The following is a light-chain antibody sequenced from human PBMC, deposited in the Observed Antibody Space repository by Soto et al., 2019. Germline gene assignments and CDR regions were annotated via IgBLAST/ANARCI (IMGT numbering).Light chain of an antibody. CDR1: QSVSGN. CDR2: GAS. Sequence: EIVMTQSPATLSVSPGERATLSCRASQSVSGNLAWYQQKPGQPPRLLIYGASTRATGIPARFSGSGSGTAFTLTLSSLQSEDFAVYYCQQYNNWTLTFGGGTKVEIK. V-gene: IGKV3-15*01. CDR3: QQYNNWTLT. J-gene: IGKJ4*01.